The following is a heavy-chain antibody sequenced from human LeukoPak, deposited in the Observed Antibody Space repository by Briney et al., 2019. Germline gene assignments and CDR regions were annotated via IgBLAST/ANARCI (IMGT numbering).Heavy chain of an antibody. J-gene: IGHJ6*03. Sequence: SETLSLTCTVSGGSISSGSYYWSWIRQPAGKGLEWIGRIYTSGSTNYNPSLKSRVTISVDTSKNQFSLKLSSVTAADTAVYYCARVGKGITMVRGSYYYYMDVWGKGTTVTISS. CDR2: IYTSGST. CDR3: ARVGKGITMVRGSYYYYMDV. CDR1: GGSISSGSYY. V-gene: IGHV4-61*02. D-gene: IGHD3-10*01.